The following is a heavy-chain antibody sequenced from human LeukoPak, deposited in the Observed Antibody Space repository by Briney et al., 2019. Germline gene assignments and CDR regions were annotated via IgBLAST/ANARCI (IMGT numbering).Heavy chain of an antibody. CDR2: VIPTLDRK. V-gene: IGHV1-69*10. J-gene: IGHJ4*02. Sequence: SVKVSCKASGVTFSKYAFNWVRQAPGHGLEGMGGVIPTLDRKSYAQRFQGRVTIAADESTSTVYMQLSSLRFEDTATYFCATRGTMFRFFDHWGQGTLVTISA. CDR3: ATRGTMFRFFDH. D-gene: IGHD3-10*01. CDR1: GVTFSKYA.